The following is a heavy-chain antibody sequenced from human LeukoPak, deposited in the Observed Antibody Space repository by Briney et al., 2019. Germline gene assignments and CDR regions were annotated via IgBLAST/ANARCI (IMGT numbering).Heavy chain of an antibody. J-gene: IGHJ4*02. CDR1: GFTFSSYG. CDR2: ISSDGRTT. CDR3: AKEGAVAGSMWFDY. Sequence: PSGRSLRLSCAASGFTFSSYGMHWVRQAPGKGLEWVAVISSDGRTTYYADSVKGRFTISRDNSKNTLYVQMNSLRVEDTAVYYRAKEGAVAGSMWFDYWGQGTLVTVSS. V-gene: IGHV3-30*18. D-gene: IGHD6-19*01.